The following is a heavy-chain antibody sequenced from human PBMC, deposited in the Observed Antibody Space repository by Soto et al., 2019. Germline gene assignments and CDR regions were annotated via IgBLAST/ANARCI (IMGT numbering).Heavy chain of an antibody. D-gene: IGHD5-18*01. J-gene: IGHJ6*02. CDR3: ARGMGYSYGYCYYGMDV. CDR2: TYYRSKWYN. Sequence: SQTLSLTCAISGDSVSSNSAAWNWIRQSPSRGLEWLGRTYYRSKWYNDYAVSVKSRITINPDTSKTQFSLQLNSVTPEDTAVYYCARGMGYSYGYCYYGMDVWGQGTTVTVSS. V-gene: IGHV6-1*01. CDR1: GDSVSSNSAA.